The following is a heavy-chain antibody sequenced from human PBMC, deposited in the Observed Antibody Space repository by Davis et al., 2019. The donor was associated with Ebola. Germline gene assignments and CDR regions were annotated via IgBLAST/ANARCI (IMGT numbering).Heavy chain of an antibody. CDR1: GFTFSNYW. J-gene: IGHJ4*02. D-gene: IGHD3-10*01. Sequence: GESLKISCAASGFTFSNYWLHWVRQAPGKGLMWVSRINRDGSSTTYADSEKGRFTISRDNAKNTLYLQMNSLRAEDTAVYYCAREGVRGVIELDYWGQGTLVTVSS. CDR2: INRDGSST. V-gene: IGHV3-74*03. CDR3: AREGVRGVIELDY.